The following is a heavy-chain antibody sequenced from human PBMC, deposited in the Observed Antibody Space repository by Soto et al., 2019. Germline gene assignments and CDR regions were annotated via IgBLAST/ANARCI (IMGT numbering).Heavy chain of an antibody. CDR2: IKQDGSEK. V-gene: IGHV3-7*05. CDR1: GFTFSSYW. CDR3: ASKGREYSSTTIDY. D-gene: IGHD6-6*01. Sequence: QAGGSLRLSCAASGFTFSSYWMSWVRQAPGKGPEWVANIKQDGSEKNYVDSVKGRFTISRDNAKNSLYLQMNSLRAEDTAVYYCASKGREYSSTTIDYWGQGTLVTVSS. J-gene: IGHJ4*02.